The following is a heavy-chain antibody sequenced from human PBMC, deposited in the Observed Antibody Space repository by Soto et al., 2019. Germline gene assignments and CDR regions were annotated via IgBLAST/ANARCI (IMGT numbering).Heavy chain of an antibody. J-gene: IGHJ4*02. CDR3: ARDRGALTGQYFDY. CDR1: GFTFSAVY. Sequence: QVQLEESGGGLVKPGGSLRLSCAASGFTFSAVYMSWIRQAPNKGLEYISYISSSGTSAKYADSVKGRFTISRDNAKNPLYLQMNSLRAEDTAVYYCARDRGALTGQYFDYWGQGALVTVSS. D-gene: IGHD3-10*01. V-gene: IGHV3-11*05. CDR2: ISSSGTSA.